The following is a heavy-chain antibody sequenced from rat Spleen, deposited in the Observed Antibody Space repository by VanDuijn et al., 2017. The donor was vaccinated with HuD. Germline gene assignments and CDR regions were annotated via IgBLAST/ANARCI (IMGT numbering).Heavy chain of an antibody. CDR3: ARTGFAY. Sequence: EVQLVESGGGLVQPGNSLKLPCAVSGFTFSSSWLNWIRQAPGKGLEWVATMNPDGSSTYYTDTVKGRFVISKDNAKNTGYLQMKNLRSEDTAMYYCARTGFAYWGQGTLVTVSS. V-gene: IGHV5-35*01. CDR2: MNPDGSST. J-gene: IGHJ3*01. CDR1: GFTFSSSW.